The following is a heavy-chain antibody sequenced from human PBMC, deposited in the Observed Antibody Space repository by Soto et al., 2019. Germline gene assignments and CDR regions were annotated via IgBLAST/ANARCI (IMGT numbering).Heavy chain of an antibody. CDR2: IYYSGST. V-gene: IGHV4-59*08. J-gene: IGHJ5*02. CDR3: VNGGCSGGSCYPWIGWFDP. Sequence: QVQLQESGPGLVKPSETLSLTCTVSGGSISSNYWSWIRQPPGKGLEWIGYIYYSGSTKYNPSLKSRVTISVDTSKNQFSLKLSSVTAADTAVYYCVNGGCSGGSCYPWIGWFDPWGQGTLVTVSS. D-gene: IGHD2-15*01. CDR1: GGSISSNY.